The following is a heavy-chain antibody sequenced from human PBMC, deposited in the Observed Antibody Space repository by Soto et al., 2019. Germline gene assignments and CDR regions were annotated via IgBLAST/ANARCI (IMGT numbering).Heavy chain of an antibody. CDR2: INHSGST. CDR3: ARDKITGLFDY. J-gene: IGHJ4*02. V-gene: IGHV4-34*01. CDR1: GGSFSGYY. D-gene: IGHD2-8*02. Sequence: QVQLQQWGAGLLKPSETLSLTCAVYGGSFSGYYWTWIRQPPGTGLEWIGEINHSGSTNYNPSLKSRVTISVDTSTNQFSLKLTSLTAADTAVYYCARDKITGLFDYWGQGTLVTVSS.